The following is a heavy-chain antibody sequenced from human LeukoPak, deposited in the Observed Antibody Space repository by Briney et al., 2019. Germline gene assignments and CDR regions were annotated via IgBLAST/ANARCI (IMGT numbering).Heavy chain of an antibody. Sequence: SETLSLTCTVSGGSVSSGSYYWSWIRQPPGKGLEWIGYIYYSGSTNYNPSLKSRVTISVDTSKNQFSLKLSSVTAADTAVYYCARDRGESGSYYELPNWFDPWGQGTLVTVSS. CDR1: GGSVSSGSYY. D-gene: IGHD1-26*01. V-gene: IGHV4-61*01. J-gene: IGHJ5*02. CDR3: ARDRGESGSYYELPNWFDP. CDR2: IYYSGST.